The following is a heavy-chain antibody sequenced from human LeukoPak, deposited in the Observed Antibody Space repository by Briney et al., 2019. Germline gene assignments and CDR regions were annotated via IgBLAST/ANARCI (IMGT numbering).Heavy chain of an antibody. V-gene: IGHV3-74*03. CDR2: IKSDGDGSDT. Sequence: GGSLRLSCAASGFSLSDYWMHWVRQAPGKGLVWVSRIKSDGDGSDTMHADSVKGRFTISRDNAKNSLYLQMNSLRAEDTAVYYCARRTPITMVRGVIPLYYFDYWGQGTLVTVSS. CDR1: GFSLSDYW. CDR3: ARRTPITMVRGVIPLYYFDY. D-gene: IGHD3-10*01. J-gene: IGHJ4*02.